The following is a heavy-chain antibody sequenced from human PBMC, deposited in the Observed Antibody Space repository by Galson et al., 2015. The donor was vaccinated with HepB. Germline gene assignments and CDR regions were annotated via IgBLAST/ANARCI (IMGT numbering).Heavy chain of an antibody. CDR2: IIPIFGTA. J-gene: IGHJ6*03. D-gene: IGHD6-6*01. CDR3: ARAYSSSTYYYYYYMDV. CDR1: GGTFSSYA. Sequence: SVKVSCKASGGTFSSYAISWVRQAPGQGLEWMGGIIPIFGTANYAQKFQGRVTITADESTSTAYMELSSLRSEDTAVYYCARAYSSSTYYYYYYMDVWGKGTTVTVSS. V-gene: IGHV1-69*13.